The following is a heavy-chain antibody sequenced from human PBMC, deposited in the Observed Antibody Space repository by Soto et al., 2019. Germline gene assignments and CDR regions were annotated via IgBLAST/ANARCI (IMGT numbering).Heavy chain of an antibody. Sequence: GGSLRLSCAAAGFTFSSYNMNWVRQAPGKWLEWVSYISIGSGTIYYADSVKGRFTISRDNAKNSLFLQMNSLRDEDTAVYYCARDRGERKYFDYWGQGTPVTVSS. CDR2: ISIGSGTI. D-gene: IGHD1-26*01. CDR3: ARDRGERKYFDY. CDR1: GFTFSSYN. V-gene: IGHV3-48*02. J-gene: IGHJ4*02.